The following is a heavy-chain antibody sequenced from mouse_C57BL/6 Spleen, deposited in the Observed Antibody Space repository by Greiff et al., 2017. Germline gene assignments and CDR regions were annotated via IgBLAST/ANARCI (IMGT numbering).Heavy chain of an antibody. D-gene: IGHD1-1*01. CDR3: ARVGNYYGSLGYFDV. Sequence: QVQLKQPGTELVKPGASVKLSCKASGYTFTSYWMHWVKQRPGQGLEWIGNINPSNGGTNYNKKFKSKATLTVDKSSSTAYMQLSSLTSEDSAVYYCARVGNYYGSLGYFDVWGTGTTVTVSS. CDR2: INPSNGGT. J-gene: IGHJ1*03. CDR1: GYTFTSYW. V-gene: IGHV1-53*01.